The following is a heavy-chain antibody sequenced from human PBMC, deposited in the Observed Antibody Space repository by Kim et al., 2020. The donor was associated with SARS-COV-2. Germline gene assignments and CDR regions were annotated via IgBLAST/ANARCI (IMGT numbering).Heavy chain of an antibody. CDR2: ISGSGGST. J-gene: IGHJ6*02. Sequence: GGSLRLSCAASGFTFSSYAMSWVRQAPGKGLEWVSAISGSGGSTYYADSVKGRFTISRDNSKNTLYLQMNRLRAEDTAVYYCAKVAPLYNWNDKPYYYGMDVWGQGTTVTVSS. CDR3: AKVAPLYNWNDKPYYYGMDV. CDR1: GFTFSSYA. D-gene: IGHD1-20*01. V-gene: IGHV3-23*01.